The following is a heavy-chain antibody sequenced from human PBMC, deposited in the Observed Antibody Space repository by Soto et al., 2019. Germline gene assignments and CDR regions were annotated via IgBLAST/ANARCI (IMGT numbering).Heavy chain of an antibody. V-gene: IGHV3-73*01. J-gene: IGHJ4*02. CDR2: IRSKANSYAT. D-gene: IGHD5-12*01. CDR3: TSPLYSGYDENFDY. Sequence: PVGSLRLSCAASGFTFSGSAMHWVRQASGKGLEWVGRIRSKANSYATAYAASVKGRFTISRDDSKNTAYLQMNSLKTEDTAVYYCTSPLYSGYDENFDYWGQGTVVTVSS. CDR1: GFTFSGSA.